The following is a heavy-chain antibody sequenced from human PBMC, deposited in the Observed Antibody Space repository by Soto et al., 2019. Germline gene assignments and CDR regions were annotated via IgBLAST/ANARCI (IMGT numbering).Heavy chain of an antibody. D-gene: IGHD2-8*01. CDR2: ISYDGSNK. J-gene: IGHJ4*02. CDR1: GFTFSSYG. CDR3: AKDRSLMVYAQFDY. Sequence: GGSLRLSCAASGFTFSSYGMHWVRQAPGKGLEWVAVISYDGSNKYYADSVKGRFTISRDNSKNTLYLQMNSLRAEDTAVYYCAKDRSLMVYAQFDYWGQGTLVTVSS. V-gene: IGHV3-30*18.